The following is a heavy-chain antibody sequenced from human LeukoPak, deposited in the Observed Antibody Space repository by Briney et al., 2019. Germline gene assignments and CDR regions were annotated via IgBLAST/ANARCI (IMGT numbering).Heavy chain of an antibody. V-gene: IGHV3-33*06. CDR3: AKGDDDYYDSSGYPGY. D-gene: IGHD3-22*01. CDR1: GFTFSSYG. CDR2: IWYDGSNK. Sequence: GSLRLSCAASGFTFSSYGMHWVRQAPGKGLEWVAVIWYDGSNKYYADSVKGRFTISRDNSKNTLYLQMNSLRAEDTAVYYCAKGDDDYYDSSGYPGYWGQGTLVTVSS. J-gene: IGHJ4*02.